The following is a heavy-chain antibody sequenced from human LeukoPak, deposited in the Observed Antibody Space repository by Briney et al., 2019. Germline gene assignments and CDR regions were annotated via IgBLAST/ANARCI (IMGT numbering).Heavy chain of an antibody. V-gene: IGHV4-34*01. CDR1: GGSFSGYY. Sequence: PSETLSLTCAVYGGSFSGYYWSWIRQPPGKGLEWIGEINHSGSTNYNPSLKSRVTISVDTSKNQFSLKLSSVTAADTAVYYCARYSGYDGNFDLWGRGTLVTVSS. J-gene: IGHJ2*01. CDR3: ARYSGYDGNFDL. D-gene: IGHD5-12*01. CDR2: INHSGST.